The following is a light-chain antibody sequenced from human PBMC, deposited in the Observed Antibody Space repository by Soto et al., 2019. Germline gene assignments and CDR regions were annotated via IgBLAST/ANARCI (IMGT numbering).Light chain of an antibody. V-gene: IGKV3-15*01. CDR1: QSISDT. Sequence: EIVLTQSPATLSVSPGGRATLSYRASQSISDTLAWYQQKPGQAPRLLIHGASTRATGFPARFSGSGSGTDFTLTISSLQSEDFELYYCQQYNNWPWTFGQGTKVDIK. CDR2: GAS. CDR3: QQYNNWPWT. J-gene: IGKJ1*01.